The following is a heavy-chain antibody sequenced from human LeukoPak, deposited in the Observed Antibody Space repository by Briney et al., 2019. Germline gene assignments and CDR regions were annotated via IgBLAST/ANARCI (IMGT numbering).Heavy chain of an antibody. D-gene: IGHD3-22*01. CDR3: ATSRDFYDTSGYYPYYFDC. V-gene: IGHV3-30*03. CDR2: TPNDRRNN. CDR1: GLTFSSYG. Sequence: GSLRLSCAASGLTFSSYGMHWVRQAPDKGLEWVAVTPNDRRNNYYAESVKGRFTISRDNSKNTLYLQMNSLRTEDTAVYYCATSRDFYDTSGYYPYYFDCWGQGTLVTVSS. J-gene: IGHJ4*02.